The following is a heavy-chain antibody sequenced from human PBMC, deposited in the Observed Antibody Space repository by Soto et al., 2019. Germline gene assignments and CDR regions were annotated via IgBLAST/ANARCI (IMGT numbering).Heavy chain of an antibody. V-gene: IGHV3-15*07. CDR3: IWETRVYRSWR. CDR1: GLTFSDAW. J-gene: IGHJ4*02. D-gene: IGHD1-1*01. CDR2: SWGGGGAT. Sequence: EVQVVESGGGLVKPGESLTLSCTVSGLTFSDAWLNWVRQSPGKGLEWVGRSWGGGGATVYAAPVKGRFTLSRDDSQRMLYLQLNSLKVDDTAVYYCIWETRVYRSWRCGQGTLVTVSA.